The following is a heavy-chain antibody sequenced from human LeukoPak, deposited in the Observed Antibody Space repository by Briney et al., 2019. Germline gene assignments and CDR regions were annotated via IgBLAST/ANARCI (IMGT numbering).Heavy chain of an antibody. D-gene: IGHD2-15*01. Sequence: TPSETLSLTCAVYGGSFSGYYWSWIRQPPGKGLEWIGEINHSGSTYYNPSLKSRVTISVRTSKNQFSLKLSSVTAADTALYYCARLWSTYCSGGSCPHQPNYWGQGTLVTVSS. J-gene: IGHJ4*02. CDR2: INHSGST. CDR3: ARLWSTYCSGGSCPHQPNY. CDR1: GGSFSGYY. V-gene: IGHV4-34*01.